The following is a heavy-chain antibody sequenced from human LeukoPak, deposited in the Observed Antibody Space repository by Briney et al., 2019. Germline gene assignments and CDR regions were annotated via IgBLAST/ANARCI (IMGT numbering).Heavy chain of an antibody. CDR2: IYYSGST. CDR1: GGSISTYY. D-gene: IGHD6-13*01. V-gene: IGHV4-59*01. J-gene: IGHJ6*03. CDR3: ARDSSSARGYYYMAV. Sequence: SETLSLTCTVSGGSISTYYWSWIRQPPGKGLEWIGYIYYSGSTNYNPSLKSRLTISVDTSKNQFSLNLSSVTAADTAVYYCARDSSSARGYYYMAVWGKGTTVTVS.